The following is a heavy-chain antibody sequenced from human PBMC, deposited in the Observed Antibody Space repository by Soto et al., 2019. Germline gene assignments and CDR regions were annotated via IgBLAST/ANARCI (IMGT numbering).Heavy chain of an antibody. D-gene: IGHD2-15*01. J-gene: IGHJ5*02. CDR3: ARRYCSGGSCYDNWFDP. Sequence: SETLSLTCTVSGGPISSSSYYWGWIRQPPGKGLEWIGSIYYSGSTYYNPSLKSRVTISVDTSKNQFSLKLSSVTAADTAVYYCARRYCSGGSCYDNWFDPWGQGTLVTVSS. CDR1: GGPISSSSYY. V-gene: IGHV4-39*01. CDR2: IYYSGST.